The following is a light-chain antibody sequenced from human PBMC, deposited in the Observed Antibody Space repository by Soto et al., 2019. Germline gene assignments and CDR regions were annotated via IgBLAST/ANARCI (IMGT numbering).Light chain of an antibody. CDR1: RSDIGSYNN. CDR2: GVT. CDR3: FSYAGRSIWV. Sequence: QSALTQPASVSGSPGQSITISCTGTRSDIGSYNNVAWYQKHPGKAPRVMIFGVTKRPSGISNRFFGSKSGSTASLTISGLQAEDEADYSCFSYAGRSIWVFGGGTKLTVL. J-gene: IGLJ3*02. V-gene: IGLV2-23*02.